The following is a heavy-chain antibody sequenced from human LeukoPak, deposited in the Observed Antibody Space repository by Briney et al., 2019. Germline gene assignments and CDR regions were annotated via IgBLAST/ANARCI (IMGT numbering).Heavy chain of an antibody. CDR2: IYYSGSS. V-gene: IGHV4-39*01. Sequence: PSETLSLTCTVSGGSISSSSYYWGWIRQPPGKGLEWIGSIYYSGSSYYNPSLRSRVTISVDTSKNQFSLKLSSVTAADTAVYYCARGPTVTSGGAFDIWGQGTMVTVSS. CDR1: GGSISSSSYY. D-gene: IGHD4-17*01. J-gene: IGHJ3*02. CDR3: ARGPTVTSGGAFDI.